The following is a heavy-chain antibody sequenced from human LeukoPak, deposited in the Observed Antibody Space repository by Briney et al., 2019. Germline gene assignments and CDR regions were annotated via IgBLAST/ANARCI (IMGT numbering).Heavy chain of an antibody. V-gene: IGHV4-59*01. CDR3: TRDKGPTAERTAFDF. J-gene: IGHJ4*02. CDR1: GGYISTYY. D-gene: IGHD2-2*01. Sequence: SETLSLTCSVSGGYISTYYWSWIRQPPGRGLEWIGYVYYSGSTNYNPSLKSRVTMSVDTSKNQFSLQLRSVTPADTAVYCCTRDKGPTAERTAFDFWGQGTLVTVSS. CDR2: VYYSGST.